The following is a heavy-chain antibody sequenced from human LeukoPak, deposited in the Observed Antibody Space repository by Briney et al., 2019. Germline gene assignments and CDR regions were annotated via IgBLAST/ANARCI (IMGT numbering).Heavy chain of an antibody. CDR3: ATSSTAPYYYYYMDV. J-gene: IGHJ6*03. CDR2: IYTSGST. V-gene: IGHV4-4*07. CDR1: GGSTSSYY. D-gene: IGHD4-11*01. Sequence: ASETLSLTCTVSGGSTSSYYWSWIRQPAGKGLEWIGRIYTSGSTNYNPSLKGRVTMSVDTSKNQFSLKLSSVTAADTAVYYCATSSTAPYYYYYMDVWGKGITVTASS.